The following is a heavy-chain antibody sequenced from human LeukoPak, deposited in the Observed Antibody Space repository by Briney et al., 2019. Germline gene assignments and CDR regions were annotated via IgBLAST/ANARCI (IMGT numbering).Heavy chain of an antibody. CDR3: TRAKTFDFDI. D-gene: IGHD3-9*01. V-gene: IGHV3-72*01. J-gene: IGHJ3*02. CDR1: GFTFSDHY. Sequence: PGGSLRLSCAASGFTFSDHYMDWVRRAPGKGLEWLGRIRNKANSYTTEYAASVKGRFTISRDDSKNSLYLQMNSLKTEDTAVYYCTRAKTFDFDIWGQGTMVTVSS. CDR2: IRNKANSYTT.